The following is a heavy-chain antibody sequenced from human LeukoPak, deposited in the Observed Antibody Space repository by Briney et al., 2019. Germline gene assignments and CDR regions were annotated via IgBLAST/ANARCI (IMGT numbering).Heavy chain of an antibody. V-gene: IGHV4-59*01. CDR3: ARAGQYIADYFDY. CDR2: IYYSGST. CDR1: GGSISGYY. Sequence: SETLSLTCTVSGGSISGYYWSWIRQPPGEGLEWIACIYYSGSTNYNPSLKSRVTISVATSKNQFSLKLNSMTAADTAVYDCARAGQYIADYFDYWGQGTLVTVSS. D-gene: IGHD1-1*01. J-gene: IGHJ4*02.